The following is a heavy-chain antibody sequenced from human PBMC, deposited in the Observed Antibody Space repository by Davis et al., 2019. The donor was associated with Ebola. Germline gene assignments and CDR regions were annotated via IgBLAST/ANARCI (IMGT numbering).Heavy chain of an antibody. D-gene: IGHD3-3*01. J-gene: IGHJ6*03. V-gene: IGHV3-48*02. Sequence: PGGSLRLSCAASGFTFSSYSMNWVRQAPGKGLEWVSYISSSSSTIYYADSVKGRFTISRDNAKNSLYLQMNSLRDEDTAVYYCAREYDFWSGYLFGDYYYYYMDVWGKGTTVTASS. CDR2: ISSSSSTI. CDR3: AREYDFWSGYLFGDYYYYYMDV. CDR1: GFTFSSYS.